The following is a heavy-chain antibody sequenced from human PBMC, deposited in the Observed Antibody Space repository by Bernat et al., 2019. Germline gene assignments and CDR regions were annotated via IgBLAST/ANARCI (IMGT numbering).Heavy chain of an antibody. D-gene: IGHD2-21*02. Sequence: EMQLVESGGGLVKPGGPLRLSCTASGFTFSDFSMNWFRSAPGKGLEWLSYISRISSHIYYADSVKGRFTISRDNAKSTLYLEMNSLRADETDVYYWEGDTADSLTRNWFDPWGQGTLVTV. V-gene: IGHV3-21*05. CDR1: GFTFSDFS. J-gene: IGHJ5*02. CDR2: ISRISSHI. CDR3: EGDTADSLTRNWFDP.